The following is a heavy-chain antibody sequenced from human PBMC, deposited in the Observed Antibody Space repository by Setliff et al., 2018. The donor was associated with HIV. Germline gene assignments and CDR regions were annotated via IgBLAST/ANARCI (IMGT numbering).Heavy chain of an antibody. V-gene: IGHV3-21*06. CDR3: ARDRASSAYYSHFDY. D-gene: IGHD3-22*01. CDR2: VSSDGRYI. CDR1: GFVFRNYN. Sequence: PGESLKISCAASGFVFRNYNMNWVRQAPGKGLEWVSSVSSDGRYIYYADSVRGRFTISRDDAKSSLYLQMYSLRAEDTAIYYCARDRASSAYYSHFDYWGQGNTVTVSS. J-gene: IGHJ4*02.